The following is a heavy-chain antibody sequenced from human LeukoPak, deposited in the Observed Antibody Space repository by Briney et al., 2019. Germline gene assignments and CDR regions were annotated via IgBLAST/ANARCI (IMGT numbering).Heavy chain of an antibody. Sequence: ASVKVSCKASGGTFSSYAISWVRQAPGQGLEWMGGIIPIFGTANYAQKSQGRVTITADESTSTAYMELSSLRSEDTAVYYCAREQNPNDYGGNSAGLWYFDLWGRGTLVTVSS. V-gene: IGHV1-69*13. D-gene: IGHD4-23*01. CDR3: AREQNPNDYGGNSAGLWYFDL. CDR2: IIPIFGTA. J-gene: IGHJ2*01. CDR1: GGTFSSYA.